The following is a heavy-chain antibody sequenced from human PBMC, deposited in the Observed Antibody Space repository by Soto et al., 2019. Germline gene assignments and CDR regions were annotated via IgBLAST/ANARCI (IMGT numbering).Heavy chain of an antibody. CDR1: GFTVSTNY. D-gene: IGHD3-22*01. Sequence: EVQLVETGGGLIQPGGSLRLSCAASGFTVSTNYMSWVRQAPGKGLEWVSVIYDGGRTYYAVSVKGRFTISRDDSKNKLYLQLNSLRAEDAAVYYCARVIGSYDSSGYYYVHYGMDVWGQGTTVTVSS. V-gene: IGHV3-53*02. CDR2: IYDGGRT. CDR3: ARVIGSYDSSGYYYVHYGMDV. J-gene: IGHJ6*02.